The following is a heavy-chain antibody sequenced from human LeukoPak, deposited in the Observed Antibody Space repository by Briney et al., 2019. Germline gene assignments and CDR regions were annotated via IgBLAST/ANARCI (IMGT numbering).Heavy chain of an antibody. J-gene: IGHJ4*02. CDR1: GYTFTGYY. D-gene: IGHD4-17*01. V-gene: IGHV1-18*04. CDR2: ISAYNGNT. CDR3: ARVRFTVTTIRTFDY. Sequence: ASVKVSCKASGYTFTGYYMHWVRQAPGQGLEWMGWISAYNGNTNYAQKLQGRVTMTTDTSTSTAYMELRSLRSDDTAVYYCARVRFTVTTIRTFDYWGQGTLVTVSS.